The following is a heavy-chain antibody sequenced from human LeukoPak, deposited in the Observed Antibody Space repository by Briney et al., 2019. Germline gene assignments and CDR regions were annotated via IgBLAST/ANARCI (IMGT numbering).Heavy chain of an antibody. V-gene: IGHV1-2*02. Sequence: ASVKVSCKASGYTFTSYGISWVRQAPGQGLEWMGWINPNSGGTNYAQKFQGRVTMTRDTSISTAYMELSSLRSEDTAVYYCARGMVRGVSTDFDYWGQGTLVTVSS. CDR3: ARGMVRGVSTDFDY. CDR1: GYTFTSYG. D-gene: IGHD3-10*01. J-gene: IGHJ4*02. CDR2: INPNSGGT.